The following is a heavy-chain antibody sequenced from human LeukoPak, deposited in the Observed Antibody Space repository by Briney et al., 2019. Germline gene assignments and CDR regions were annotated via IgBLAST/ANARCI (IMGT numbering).Heavy chain of an antibody. Sequence: PGGSLRLSCAASGFPFSSYAMSWVRQAPGKGLEWVSTITGTGSNTYYAGSVKGRFTISRDNPKNTVYLQMNSLRAEDTAVYYCASSRGKMVRGVMGDWGQGTLVTVSS. CDR2: ITGTGSNT. J-gene: IGHJ4*02. CDR1: GFPFSSYA. D-gene: IGHD3-10*01. V-gene: IGHV3-23*01. CDR3: ASSRGKMVRGVMGD.